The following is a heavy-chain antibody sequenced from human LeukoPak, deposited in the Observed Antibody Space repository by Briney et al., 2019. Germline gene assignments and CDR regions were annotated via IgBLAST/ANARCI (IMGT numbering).Heavy chain of an antibody. CDR3: ARARSSSWYNWFDP. CDR2: ISAYNGNT. Sequence: ASVKVSCKASGYTFTSYGISWVRQAPGQGLEWMGWISAYNGNTNYAQKLQGRVTMTTDTSTSTAYMELRSPRFDDTAVYYCARARSSSWYNWFDPWGQGTLVTVSS. CDR1: GYTFTSYG. J-gene: IGHJ5*02. V-gene: IGHV1-18*04. D-gene: IGHD6-13*01.